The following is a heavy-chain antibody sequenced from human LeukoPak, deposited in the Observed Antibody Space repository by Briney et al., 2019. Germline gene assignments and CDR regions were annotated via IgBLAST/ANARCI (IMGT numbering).Heavy chain of an antibody. J-gene: IGHJ4*02. CDR1: GGSISSYY. V-gene: IGHV4-59*01. D-gene: IGHD1-20*01. CDR2: IYYSGST. Sequence: SEALSLTCTVSGGSISSYYWSWIRQPPGKGLEWIGYIYYSGSTNYNPSLKSRVTISVDTSKNQFSLRLSSVTAADTAVYYCATCITGNFDYWGQGTLVTVSS. CDR3: ATCITGNFDY.